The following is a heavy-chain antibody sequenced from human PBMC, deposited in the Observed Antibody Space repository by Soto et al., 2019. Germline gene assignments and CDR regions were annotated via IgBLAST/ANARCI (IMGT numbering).Heavy chain of an antibody. CDR1: GFTFSTYG. Sequence: GGSLRLSCAASGFTFSTYGMHWVRQAPGKGLEWVAVISYDGSNKYYADSVKGRFTISRDNPKNTLYLEVNSLRVEDTAVYYCEKERSYGYYYGMDVWGQGVTVTSP. J-gene: IGHJ6*02. D-gene: IGHD5-18*01. CDR3: EKERSYGYYYGMDV. V-gene: IGHV3-30*18. CDR2: ISYDGSNK.